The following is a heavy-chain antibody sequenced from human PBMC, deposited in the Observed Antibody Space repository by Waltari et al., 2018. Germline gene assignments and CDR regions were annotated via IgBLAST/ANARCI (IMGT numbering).Heavy chain of an antibody. CDR3: ARLHEGYSYGYQDY. V-gene: IGHV5-51*01. D-gene: IGHD5-18*01. CDR2: IYPVDSDT. J-gene: IGHJ4*02. CDR1: GYTFPNSW. Sequence: EVQLVQSGAEVKKPGEFLKISCKGSGYTFPNSWIGWLRQMPGKGLEWMGIIYPVDSDTRYNPSFQGQVTISADKSISTAYLQWSSLKASDTAMYYCARLHEGYSYGYQDYWGQGTLVTVSS.